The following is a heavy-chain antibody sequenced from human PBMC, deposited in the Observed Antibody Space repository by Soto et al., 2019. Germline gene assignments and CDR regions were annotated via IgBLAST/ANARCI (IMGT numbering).Heavy chain of an antibody. D-gene: IGHD1-26*01. J-gene: IGHJ5*01. V-gene: IGHV3-30*18. CDR3: AKAWGGSLCLES. CDR1: GFTFTNYG. Sequence: QVPLVESGGGVVQPGRSLRLSCAASGFTFTNYGMHWVRQAPGKGLEWVAVVSYHGRDKYYADSVEGRFTISRDDSKNTLYLQLDSLRPEDTAVYFCAKAWGGSLCLESWGQGTLVTVSS. CDR2: VSYHGRDK.